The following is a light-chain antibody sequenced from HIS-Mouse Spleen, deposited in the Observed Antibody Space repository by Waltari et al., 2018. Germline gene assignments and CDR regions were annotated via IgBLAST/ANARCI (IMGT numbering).Light chain of an antibody. V-gene: IGLV3-10*01. Sequence: SYELTQPPSVSVSPGQTARITCPGDALPKKCASWYQQKSGQAHVLVIYEDSKRPPGIPERFSGSSSGTMATLTISGAQVEDEADYYCYSTDSSGNHRVFGGGTKLTVL. CDR3: YSTDSSGNHRV. CDR2: EDS. J-gene: IGLJ2*01. CDR1: ALPKKC.